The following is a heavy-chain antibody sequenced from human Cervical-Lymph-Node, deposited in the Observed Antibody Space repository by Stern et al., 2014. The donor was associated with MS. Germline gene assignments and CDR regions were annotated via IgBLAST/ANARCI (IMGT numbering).Heavy chain of an antibody. V-gene: IGHV4-39*01. CDR1: GGSITSSSYY. J-gene: IGHJ4*02. D-gene: IGHD1-26*01. CDR2: VYYTGST. Sequence: VQLVESGPGLVKPSETLSLTCTVSGGSITSSSYYWGWIRQPPGRGLEYIGTVYYTGSTFYDPSLKSRVTISVDTSKNPVALTLTSVTAADTAVYYCVRPDIMGTIWNWGQGTLVTVSS. CDR3: VRPDIMGTIWN.